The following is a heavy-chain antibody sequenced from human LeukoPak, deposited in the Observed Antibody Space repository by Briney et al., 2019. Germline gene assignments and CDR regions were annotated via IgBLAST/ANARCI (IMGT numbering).Heavy chain of an antibody. J-gene: IGHJ4*02. CDR3: ARGYYYDTSAYFDY. D-gene: IGHD3-22*01. Sequence: PSETLSLTCAVYGGSFSGYYWSWIRQPPGKGLEWIGEINHSGSTNYSPPLKSRVTISVDTSKNQFSLKVNSVTAADTAVYYCARGYYYDTSAYFDYWAQGTLVTVSS. CDR2: INHSGST. CDR1: GGSFSGYY. V-gene: IGHV4-34*01.